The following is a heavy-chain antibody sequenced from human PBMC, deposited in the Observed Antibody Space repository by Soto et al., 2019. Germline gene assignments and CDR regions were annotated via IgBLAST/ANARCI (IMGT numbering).Heavy chain of an antibody. Sequence: SETLSLTCTVSGGSISSYYWSWIRQPPGKGLEWIGYIYYSGSTNYNPSLKSRVTISVDTSKNQFSLKLSSVTAADTAVYYCAGLRYPDWSSIWGQGTLVTVSS. D-gene: IGHD3-9*01. CDR3: AGLRYPDWSSI. J-gene: IGHJ4*02. CDR2: IYYSGST. CDR1: GGSISSYY. V-gene: IGHV4-59*01.